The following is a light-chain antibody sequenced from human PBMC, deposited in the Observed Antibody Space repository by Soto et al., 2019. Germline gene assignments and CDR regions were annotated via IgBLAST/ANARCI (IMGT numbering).Light chain of an antibody. Sequence: EVVLTQSPATLSVSPGDRATLSCRASQSVSRNLAWYQQKPGQAPRLLLYGASTRATGVPARFSGSGSATEFALSISSLQSEDVAVYYCQQYGAWPPATFGQGTKLEI. CDR3: QQYGAWPPAT. J-gene: IGKJ2*01. CDR1: QSVSRN. CDR2: GAS. V-gene: IGKV3-15*01.